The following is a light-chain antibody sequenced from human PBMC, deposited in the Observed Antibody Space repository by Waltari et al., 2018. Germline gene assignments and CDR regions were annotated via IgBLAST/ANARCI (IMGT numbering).Light chain of an antibody. V-gene: IGLV2-14*03. CDR2: DVS. CDR1: SRXXXXXXX. Sequence: QSALTQPASVSGSPGQSITISCTGTSRXXXXXXXXXGYQQPPGKAPNHKIFDVSKRPSGVSNRFSGAKSGNTASLTISGLQAEDEAEYYCSSYTSTNTWVFGGGTKLTVL. J-gene: IGLJ3*02. CDR3: SSYTSTNTWV.